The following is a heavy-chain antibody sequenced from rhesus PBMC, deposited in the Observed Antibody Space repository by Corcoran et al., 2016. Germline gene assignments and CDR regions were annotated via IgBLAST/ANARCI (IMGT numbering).Heavy chain of an antibody. CDR3: ARDLAGSGSLDY. Sequence: QLQLQESGPGLVKPSETLSLTCAVSGYSISSGYGWSWIRRPPGKGLEWIGYISYSGSTSYNPSLKSRVTISRDTSKNQFSLKLSSVTAADTAVYYCARDLAGSGSLDYWGKGVLVTVSS. D-gene: IGHD6-25*01. CDR2: ISYSGST. V-gene: IGHV4-122*02. J-gene: IGHJ4*01. CDR1: GYSISSGYG.